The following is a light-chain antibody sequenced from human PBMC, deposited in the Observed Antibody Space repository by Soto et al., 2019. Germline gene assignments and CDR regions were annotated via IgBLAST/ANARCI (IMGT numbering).Light chain of an antibody. CDR3: QHYGNSVWT. J-gene: IGKJ1*01. V-gene: IGKV3-20*01. CDR1: QSISGNN. CDR2: AAS. Sequence: EIVLTQSPGTLSLSPGEGATLSCRASQSISGNNLDWYQQKPGQAPRLLIYAASRRATGIPDRFSASGSGTDFTLTISRLEAEDFAVYYCQHYGNSVWTFGQGTKVEIK.